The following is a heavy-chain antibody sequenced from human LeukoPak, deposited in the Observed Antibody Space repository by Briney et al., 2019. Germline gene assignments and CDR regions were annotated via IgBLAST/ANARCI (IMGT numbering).Heavy chain of an antibody. J-gene: IGHJ6*03. CDR1: GYRFPTSW. V-gene: IGHV5-51*01. CDR2: IFPGASET. Sequence: GESLKISCKGSGYRFPTSWIGWVRQKPGKGLEWMGVIFPGASETRYSPSFQGQVTISVDESINTAYLQWSALKASDTAMYYCARHRIESLHPFSGHYYYMDVWGKGTMVTVSS. CDR3: ARHRIESLHPFSGHYYYMDV. D-gene: IGHD3-10*01.